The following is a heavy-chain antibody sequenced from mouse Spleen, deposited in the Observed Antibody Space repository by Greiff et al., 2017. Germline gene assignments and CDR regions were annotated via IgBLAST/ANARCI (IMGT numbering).Heavy chain of an antibody. CDR3: AREDGYYVRYCDV. CDR1: GFTFSDYY. J-gene: IGHJ1*01. CDR2: INYDGSST. V-gene: IGHV5-16*01. D-gene: IGHD2-3*01. Sequence: EVKLVESEGGLVQPGSSMKFSCTASGFTFSDYYMAWVRQVPEQGLEWVANINYDGSSTYYLDSLKSRFIISRDNAKNLLYLQMRSLKSEDTATYYCAREDGYYVRYCDVWGAGTTVTVSS.